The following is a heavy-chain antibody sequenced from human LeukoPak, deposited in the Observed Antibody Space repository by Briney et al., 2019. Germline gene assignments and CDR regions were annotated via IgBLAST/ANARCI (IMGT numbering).Heavy chain of an antibody. J-gene: IGHJ3*02. Sequence: PGGSLRLSCAASGFTVSNNYINWVRQAPGKGLEWVSVIYSGGGTYYADSVKGRFTISSDNSKNTLYLQMNDLRAEDTAVYYCARDGSGGYRNRDVFDIWGQGTMVTVSS. V-gene: IGHV3-53*01. CDR3: ARDGSGGYRNRDVFDI. CDR2: IYSGGGT. D-gene: IGHD5-18*01. CDR1: GFTVSNNY.